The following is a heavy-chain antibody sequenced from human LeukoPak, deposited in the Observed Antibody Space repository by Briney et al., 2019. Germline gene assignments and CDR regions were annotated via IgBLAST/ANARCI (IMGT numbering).Heavy chain of an antibody. J-gene: IGHJ4*02. V-gene: IGHV3-48*03. CDR2: ISSSRSTI. CDR3: AREVGRSSGWFDY. CDR1: GFTFSSYE. D-gene: IGHD6-19*01. Sequence: GGSLRLSCAASGFTFSSYEMNWVRQAPGKGLEWVSYISSSRSTIYYADSVKGRFTISRDNAKNSLYLQMNSLRAEDTAVYYCAREVGRSSGWFDYWGQGTLVTVSS.